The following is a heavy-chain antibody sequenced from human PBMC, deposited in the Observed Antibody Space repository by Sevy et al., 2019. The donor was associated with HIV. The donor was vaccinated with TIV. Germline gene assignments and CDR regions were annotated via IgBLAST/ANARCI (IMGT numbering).Heavy chain of an antibody. CDR3: ARDLWFGDTNWFDP. V-gene: IGHV1-3*01. CDR2: INAGNGNT. Sequence: ASVKVSCKASGYTFTSYAMHWVCQAPGQRLEWMGWINAGNGNTKYSQKFQGRVTITRDTSASTAYMELSSLRSEDTAVYYCARDLWFGDTNWFDPWGQGTLVTVSS. CDR1: GYTFTSYA. D-gene: IGHD3-10*01. J-gene: IGHJ5*02.